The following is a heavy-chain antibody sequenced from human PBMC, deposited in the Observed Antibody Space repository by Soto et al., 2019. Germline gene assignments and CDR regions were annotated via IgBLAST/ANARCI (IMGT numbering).Heavy chain of an antibody. J-gene: IGHJ6*02. CDR1: GYTFTGYY. CDR3: ARDEEGIAPLSYGMDV. V-gene: IGHV1-2*04. CDR2: INPNSGGT. D-gene: IGHD6-13*01. Sequence: ASVKVSCKASGYTFTGYYMHWVRQAPGQGLEWMGWINPNSGGTNYAQKFQGWVTMTRDTSISTAYMELSRLRSDDTAVYYCARDEEGIAPLSYGMDVWGQGTTVTVSS.